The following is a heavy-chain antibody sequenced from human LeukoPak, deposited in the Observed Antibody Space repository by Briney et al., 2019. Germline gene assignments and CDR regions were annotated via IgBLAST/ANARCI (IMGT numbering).Heavy chain of an antibody. CDR3: ARHSYFDY. V-gene: IGHV4-39*01. CDR1: GGSISSSSYF. Sequence: SETLSLTCTVSGGSISSSSYFWGWIRQPPGKGLEWIGSIHFSGSAYYNPSLKSRVTISVDTSKNQFSLKLSSVTAADTAVYYCARHSYFDYWGQGTLVTVSS. J-gene: IGHJ4*02. CDR2: IHFSGSA.